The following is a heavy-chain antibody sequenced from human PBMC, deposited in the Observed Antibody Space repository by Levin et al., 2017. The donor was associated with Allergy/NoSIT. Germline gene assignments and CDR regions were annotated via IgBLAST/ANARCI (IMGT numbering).Heavy chain of an antibody. CDR1: GFTFSSYA. Sequence: PGGSLRLSCAASGFTFSSYAMHWVRQAPGKGLEWVAVISHDGSNKYYADSVKGRFTISRDNSKNTLYLQMNSLRAEDTAVYYCAREAIAYFDYWGQGTLVTVSS. CDR3: AREAIAYFDY. CDR2: ISHDGSNK. D-gene: IGHD6-13*01. V-gene: IGHV3-30-3*01. J-gene: IGHJ4*02.